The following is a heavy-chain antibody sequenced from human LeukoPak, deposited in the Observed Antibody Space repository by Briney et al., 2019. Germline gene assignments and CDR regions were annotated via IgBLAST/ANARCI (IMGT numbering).Heavy chain of an antibody. D-gene: IGHD3-16*01. J-gene: IGHJ2*01. CDR1: GGSISSYY. CDR3: ARHALVLRYFDL. CDR2: IYYSGST. Sequence: PSETLSLTCTVSGGSISSYYWSWIRQPPGKGLEWIGYIYYSGSTNYNPSLKSRVTISVDTSKNQFSLNLNSVTAADTAVYYCARHALVLRYFDLWGRGTLVAVSS. V-gene: IGHV4-59*08.